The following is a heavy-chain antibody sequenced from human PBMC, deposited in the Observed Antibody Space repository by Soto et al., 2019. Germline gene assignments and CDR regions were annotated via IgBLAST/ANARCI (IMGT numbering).Heavy chain of an antibody. CDR3: ARGPPFEP. Sequence: PSETLSLTCTVSGGSINNYYWSCIRQPAGKGLEWIGRVYTSGSNNYNPSLKSRVTMSVDTSNNQFSLRVSSVTAADTAIYYCARGPPFEPWGQGTLVTVS. V-gene: IGHV4-4*07. CDR2: VYTSGSN. CDR1: GGSINNYY. J-gene: IGHJ5*02.